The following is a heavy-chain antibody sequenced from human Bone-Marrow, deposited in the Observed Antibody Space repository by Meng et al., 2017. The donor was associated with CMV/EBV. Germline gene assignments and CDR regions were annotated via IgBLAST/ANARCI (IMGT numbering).Heavy chain of an antibody. CDR2: INPSGGST. D-gene: IGHD3-3*01. J-gene: IGHJ3*02. V-gene: IGHV1-46*01. Sequence: GESLKVSCKASGYTFTSYYMHWVRQAPGQGLEWMGIINPSGGSTSYAQKFQGRVTMTRDTSTSTVYMELSSLRSEDTAVYYCARRRQTDYDFWSGYSAPDAFDIWGQGTMVTVSS. CDR1: GYTFTSYY. CDR3: ARRRQTDYDFWSGYSAPDAFDI.